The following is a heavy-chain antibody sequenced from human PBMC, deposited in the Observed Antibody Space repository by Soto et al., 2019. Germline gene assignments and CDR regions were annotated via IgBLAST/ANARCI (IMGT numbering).Heavy chain of an antibody. CDR2: IYYSGST. CDR1: GGSASSGSYY. V-gene: IGHV4-61*01. CDR3: ARLGGYYQSLDT. Sequence: PSETLSLTCTVSGGSASSGSYYWSWIRQPPGKGLECVGYIYYSGSTTYSPSLKSRVTISVDRSKNQFSLKLTSVTAADTAVYYCARLGGYYQSLDTWGQGTLVTVSS. D-gene: IGHD3-22*01. J-gene: IGHJ5*02.